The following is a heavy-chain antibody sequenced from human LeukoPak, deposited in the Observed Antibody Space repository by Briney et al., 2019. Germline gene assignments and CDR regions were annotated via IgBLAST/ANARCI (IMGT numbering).Heavy chain of an antibody. CDR3: ARASGLLRFLEWLAAYFDY. CDR2: ISYSGST. Sequence: SETRSLTCTVSGGSISSYYWSWIRRPPGKGLEWIGYISYSGSTNYNTSLKSRVTISVDTSKKQFSLKLSSVTAADTAVYYCARASGLLRFLEWLAAYFDYWGQGTLVTVSS. J-gene: IGHJ4*02. V-gene: IGHV4-59*01. D-gene: IGHD3-3*01. CDR1: GGSISSYY.